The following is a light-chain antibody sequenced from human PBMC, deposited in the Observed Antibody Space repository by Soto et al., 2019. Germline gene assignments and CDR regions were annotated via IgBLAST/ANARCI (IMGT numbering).Light chain of an antibody. Sequence: DIQTTQSPSSLSASVGDRVTITCQASQDIRNYLNWYQQKPGKAPKFLIYDASNLERGVPSRFSGSGSGTDFTFTISSLQPEDIGTYYCQQYDNLAFTFGQGTKVDIK. CDR1: QDIRNY. J-gene: IGKJ2*01. CDR3: QQYDNLAFT. V-gene: IGKV1-33*01. CDR2: DAS.